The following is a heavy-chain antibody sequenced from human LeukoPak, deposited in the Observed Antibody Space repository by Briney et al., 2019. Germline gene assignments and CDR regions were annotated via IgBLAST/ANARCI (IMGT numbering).Heavy chain of an antibody. CDR2: IIPIFGTA. CDR3: ASSSSWTPTVYYYYYMDV. CDR1: GGTFSSYA. J-gene: IGHJ6*03. V-gene: IGHV1-69*06. Sequence: ASVKVSCKASGGTFSSYATSWVRQAPGQGLEWMGGIIPIFGTANYAQKFQGRVSITADKSTSTAYMELSSLRSEDTAVYYCASSSSWTPTVYYYYYMDVWGKGTTVTVSS. D-gene: IGHD6-13*01.